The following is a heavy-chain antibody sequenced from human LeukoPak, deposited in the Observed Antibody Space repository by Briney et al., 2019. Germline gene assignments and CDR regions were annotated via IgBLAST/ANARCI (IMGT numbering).Heavy chain of an antibody. Sequence: GGSLRLSCAASGFTFNEFWMHWVRQVPGKGLMWVARIHKDGLHTWYADSMKGRFTISRDNADNTVYLQLNSLRVEDTAVYYCARESEAAGTYYLDHWGQGNLVTVSS. CDR3: ARESEAAGTYYLDH. CDR1: GFTFNEFW. V-gene: IGHV3-74*01. D-gene: IGHD6-25*01. J-gene: IGHJ4*02. CDR2: IHKDGLHT.